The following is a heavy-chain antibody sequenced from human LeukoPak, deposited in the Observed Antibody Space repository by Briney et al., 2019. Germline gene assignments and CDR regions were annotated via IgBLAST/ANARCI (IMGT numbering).Heavy chain of an antibody. V-gene: IGHV1-69*04. CDR1: GGTFSSYA. D-gene: IGHD3-10*01. J-gene: IGHJ5*02. Sequence: GASVKVSCKASGGTFSSYATSWVRQAPGQGLEWMGRIIPILGIANYAQKFQGRVTITADKSTSTAYMELSSLRSEDTAVYYCAGSGSYSNNWFDPWGQGTLVTVSS. CDR2: IIPILGIA. CDR3: AGSGSYSNNWFDP.